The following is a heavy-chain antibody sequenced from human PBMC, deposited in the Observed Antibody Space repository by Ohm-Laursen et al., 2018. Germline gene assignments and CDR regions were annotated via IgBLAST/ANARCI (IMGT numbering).Heavy chain of an antibody. J-gene: IGHJ4*02. CDR2: ISWNSGSI. V-gene: IGHV3-9*01. D-gene: IGHD5-18*01. Sequence: SSLRLSCAASGFTFDDYAMHWVRQAPGKGLEWVSGISWNSGSIGYADSVKGRFTISRDNAKNSLYLQMNSLRAEDTAVYYCARDEIRGYSYGYAHYWGQGTLVTVSS. CDR1: GFTFDDYA. CDR3: ARDEIRGYSYGYAHY.